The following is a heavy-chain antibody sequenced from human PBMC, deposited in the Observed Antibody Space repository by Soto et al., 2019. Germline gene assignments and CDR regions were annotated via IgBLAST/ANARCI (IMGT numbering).Heavy chain of an antibody. CDR2: INPSGGS. V-gene: IGHV1-46*03. CDR3: ARDRIPPKGATGYWYFDL. CDR1: GYTFTSYY. J-gene: IGHJ2*01. D-gene: IGHD1-1*01. Sequence: QVQLVQSGAEVKKPGASVKVSCKASGYTFTSYYVHWVRQAPGQGLEWMGIINPSGGSSYAQKFQGRVTMTRDTSTSTVYMELSSVTSEDTAVYYCARDRIPPKGATGYWYFDLWGRGTLVTVSS.